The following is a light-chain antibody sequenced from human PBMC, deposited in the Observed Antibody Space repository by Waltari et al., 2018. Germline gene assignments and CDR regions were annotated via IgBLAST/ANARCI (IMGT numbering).Light chain of an antibody. V-gene: IGLV4-69*01. CDR2: VNSDGRH. Sequence: QVVLTQSPAASASLGASVKLTCTLSRGHSSYTIAWQQQQPEKGPRYLMKVNSDGRHNKGDGVPDRFSGSSSGAERYLTISSLQSGDEADYYCQTWDTGIRVFGGGTKLTVL. CDR3: QTWDTGIRV. J-gene: IGLJ3*02. CDR1: RGHSSYT.